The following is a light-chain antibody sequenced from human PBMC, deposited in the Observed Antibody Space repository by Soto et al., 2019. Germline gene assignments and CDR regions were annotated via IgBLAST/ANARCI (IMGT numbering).Light chain of an antibody. CDR2: GAS. Sequence: EIVLTQSPGTVSLSPGERATLSCRASQSVSSSYLAWYQQKPGQAPRLLIHGASSRATGIPDRFSGSESGTDFTLTISRLEPEDFGVYYCQQYGSSPLTFGGGIKVEIK. V-gene: IGKV3-20*01. CDR1: QSVSSSY. CDR3: QQYGSSPLT. J-gene: IGKJ4*01.